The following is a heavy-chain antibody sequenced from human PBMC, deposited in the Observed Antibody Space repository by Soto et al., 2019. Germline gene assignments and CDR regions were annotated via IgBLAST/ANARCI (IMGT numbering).Heavy chain of an antibody. CDR2: MSYDGSNK. D-gene: IGHD3-16*01. J-gene: IGHJ4*02. V-gene: IGHV3-30-3*01. CDR1: GFTFSSYA. CDR3: ARDGGAY. Sequence: QVPLVESGGGVVQPGRSLRLSCAASGFTFSSYAMHWVRRAPGKGLEWMAVMSYDGSNKYYADSVQGRFTISRDNSKNTLYLKRNSPRPEAMALCYCARDGGAYWGQGTLVVVSS.